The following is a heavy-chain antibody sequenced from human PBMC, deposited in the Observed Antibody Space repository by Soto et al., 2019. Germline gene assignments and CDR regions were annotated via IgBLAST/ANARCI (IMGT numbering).Heavy chain of an antibody. CDR3: ASNDLRRRGHRYYYVMDV. CDR1: GGSFSGYY. J-gene: IGHJ6*02. Sequence: SETLSLTCAVYGGSFSGYYWSWIRQPPGKGLEWIGEINHSGSTNYNPSLKSRVTISVDTSKNQFSPKLSSVTAADTAVYYCASNDLRRRGHRYYYVMDVSGQGTTVTVS. CDR2: INHSGST. D-gene: IGHD1-1*01. V-gene: IGHV4-34*01.